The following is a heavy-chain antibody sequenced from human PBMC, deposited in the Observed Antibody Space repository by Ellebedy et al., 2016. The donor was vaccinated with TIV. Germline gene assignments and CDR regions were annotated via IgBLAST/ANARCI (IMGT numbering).Heavy chain of an antibody. J-gene: IGHJ6*02. D-gene: IGHD4-17*01. CDR3: ARDHRDYGNRDYYGMDV. V-gene: IGHV1-69*06. Sequence: SVKVSXXASGGTFSSYAISWVRQAPGQGLEWMGGIIPIFGTANYAQKFQGRVTITADKSTSTAYMELSSLRSEDTAVYYCARDHRDYGNRDYYGMDVWGQGTTVTVSS. CDR1: GGTFSSYA. CDR2: IIPIFGTA.